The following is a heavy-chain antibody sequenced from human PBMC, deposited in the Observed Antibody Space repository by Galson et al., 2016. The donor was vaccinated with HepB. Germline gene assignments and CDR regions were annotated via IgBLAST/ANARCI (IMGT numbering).Heavy chain of an antibody. CDR3: AREEGSVVLAGFDT. D-gene: IGHD2-15*01. V-gene: IGHV1-3*01. Sequence: SVKVSCKASGFTFTNYVIHWVRQAPGQRLEWIGWNKSGNDNTKYSQKFQAKVTLTRDTSASTAYMEMSSLNSEDTSVYYCAREEGSVVLAGFDTWGQGTLVTVSS. J-gene: IGHJ5*02. CDR2: NKSGNDNT. CDR1: GFTFTNYV.